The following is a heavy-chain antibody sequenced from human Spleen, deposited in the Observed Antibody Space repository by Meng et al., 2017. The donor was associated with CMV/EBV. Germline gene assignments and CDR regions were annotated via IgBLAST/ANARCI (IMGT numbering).Heavy chain of an antibody. V-gene: IGHV4-61*01. Sequence: ETLSLTCTVSGGSVSSGTFYWNWIRQPPGKGLEWIGYIYHSGSTIYNPSLESRVTISVDTSKSQFSLKLRSVTAADAAMYYCARDYDFRSGHYYYAMDVWGQGTTVTVSS. CDR3: ARDYDFRSGHYYYAMDV. CDR1: GGSVSSGTFY. J-gene: IGHJ6*02. D-gene: IGHD3-3*01. CDR2: IYHSGST.